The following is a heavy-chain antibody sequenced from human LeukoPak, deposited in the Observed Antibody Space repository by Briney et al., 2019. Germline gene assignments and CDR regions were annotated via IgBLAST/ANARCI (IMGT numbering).Heavy chain of an antibody. CDR2: IHPEGNEK. Sequence: QPGGSLRLSCAVSGFTFSDFWMSWVRQAPGRGLGWVANIHPEGNEKYHVESVKGRFTISRDNAKNSLFLQMNGLRVEDTAVYYCARGDAFSGDHWGQGTLVTVSS. J-gene: IGHJ4*02. V-gene: IGHV3-7*04. CDR3: ARGDAFSGDH. CDR1: GFTFSDFW.